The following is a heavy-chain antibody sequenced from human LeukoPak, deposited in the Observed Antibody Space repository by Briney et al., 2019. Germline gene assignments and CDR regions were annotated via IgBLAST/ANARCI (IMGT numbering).Heavy chain of an antibody. J-gene: IGHJ4*02. D-gene: IGHD3-10*01. V-gene: IGHV3-21*01. CDR2: ISSSSSRI. CDR1: GFSFDSYN. Sequence: GGSLRLSCAASGFSFDSYNMNWVRQAPGKGLEWVSFISSSSSRIYYADAVRGRFTVSRDNAKNSLYLQMNSLRAEDTAVYYCARENFYYGSGSYNYWGQGTLVTVSS. CDR3: ARENFYYGSGSYNY.